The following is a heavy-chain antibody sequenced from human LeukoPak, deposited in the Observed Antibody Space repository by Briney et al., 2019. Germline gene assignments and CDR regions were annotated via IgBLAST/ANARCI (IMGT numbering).Heavy chain of an antibody. Sequence: ASVKVSCKASGYTFTGYYMHWVRQAPGQGLEWMGWINPNSGGTNYAQKFQGRVTMTRDTSISTAYMELSRLRSDDTAVYYCAXXXXGGDCEDLFDYWGQGTLVTVSS. J-gene: IGHJ4*02. CDR1: GYTFTGYY. CDR3: AXXXXGGDCEDLFDY. V-gene: IGHV1-2*02. D-gene: IGHD2-21*02. CDR2: INPNSGGT.